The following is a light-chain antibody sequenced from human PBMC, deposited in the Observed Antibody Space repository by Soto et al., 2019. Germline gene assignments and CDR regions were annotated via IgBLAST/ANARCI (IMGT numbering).Light chain of an antibody. V-gene: IGKV1-5*03. CDR1: QSISSW. Sequence: DIQMTQSPSTLSASVGDRVIIICRASQSISSWLAWYQQKPGKAPKLLIYKASTLKSGVPSRFSGSGSGTEFTLTISSLQPDDFATYYCQHYNSYSEAFGQRTIVDI. CDR3: QHYNSYSEA. J-gene: IGKJ1*01. CDR2: KAS.